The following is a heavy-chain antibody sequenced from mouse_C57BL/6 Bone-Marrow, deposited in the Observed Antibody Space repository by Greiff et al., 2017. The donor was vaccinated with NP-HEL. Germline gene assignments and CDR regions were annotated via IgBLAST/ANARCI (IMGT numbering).Heavy chain of an antibody. CDR2: INPGSGGT. Sequence: VQLQQSGAELVRPGTSVKVSCKASGYAFTNYLIEWVKQRPGQGLEWIGVINPGSGGTNYNEKFKGKATLTADKSSSTAYMQLSSLTSEDSAVYFCARKGYYYGSDFDYWGQGTTLTVSS. V-gene: IGHV1-54*01. J-gene: IGHJ2*01. CDR3: ARKGYYYGSDFDY. D-gene: IGHD1-1*01. CDR1: GYAFTNYL.